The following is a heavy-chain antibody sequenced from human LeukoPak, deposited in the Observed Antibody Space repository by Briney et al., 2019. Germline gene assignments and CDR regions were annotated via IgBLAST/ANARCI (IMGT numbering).Heavy chain of an antibody. D-gene: IGHD4-17*01. CDR3: ASLDYGDYWFDP. CDR1: GGTFSSYA. Sequence: GASVKVSCKASGGTFSSYAISWVRQAPGQGLEWMGGIIPIFGTANYAQKFQGRVTITADESTSTAYMELSSLRSEDTAVYYCASLDYGDYWFDPWGQGTLVTVSS. CDR2: IIPIFGTA. V-gene: IGHV1-69*13. J-gene: IGHJ5*02.